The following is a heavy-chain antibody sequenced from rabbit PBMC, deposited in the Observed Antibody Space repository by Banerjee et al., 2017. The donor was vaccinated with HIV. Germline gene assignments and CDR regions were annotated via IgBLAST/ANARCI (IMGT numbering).Heavy chain of an antibody. CDR2: IYAGSSGST. Sequence: QEQLEESGGDLVKPEGSLTLTCTASGFSFSDKYVMCWVRQAPGKGLEWIACIYAGSSGSTQDANWAKGRFTIAKASWTTVTLQMTSLTAADTASYFCARDLAGVIGWNFNLWGQGTLVTVS. CDR3: ARDLAGVIGWNFNL. CDR1: GFSFSDKYV. V-gene: IGHV1S45*01. J-gene: IGHJ4*01. D-gene: IGHD4-1*01.